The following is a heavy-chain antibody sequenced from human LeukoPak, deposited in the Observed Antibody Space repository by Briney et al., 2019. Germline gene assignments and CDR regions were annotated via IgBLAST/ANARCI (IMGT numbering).Heavy chain of an antibody. CDR3: AKAGKAMALGWYYGMDV. CDR1: GFTFSNNW. CDR2: VKKDASEK. J-gene: IGHJ6*02. V-gene: IGHV3-7*03. Sequence: GGSLRLSCAASGFTFSNNWMTWVRQAPGKGLEWVATVKKDASEKYYVDSVKGRFTISRDNAKNSLYLQMNSLRAEDTALYYCAKAGKAMALGWYYGMDVWGQGTTVTVSS. D-gene: IGHD5-18*01.